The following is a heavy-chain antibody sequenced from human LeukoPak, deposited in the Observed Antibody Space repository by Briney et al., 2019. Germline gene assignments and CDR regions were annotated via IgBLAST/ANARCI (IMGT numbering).Heavy chain of an antibody. J-gene: IGHJ4*02. D-gene: IGHD1-20*01. CDR3: AYSNNLNY. Sequence: AGGSLRLSCAASRLSFSGQLMNWVRQAPGQGLEWVAHIKYDGSEKYYADSVKGRFTISREDAKNSLSLQMDNVRAEDTAVYYCAYSNNLNYWGQGTLVTVSS. CDR1: RLSFSGQL. CDR2: IKYDGSEK. V-gene: IGHV3-7*01.